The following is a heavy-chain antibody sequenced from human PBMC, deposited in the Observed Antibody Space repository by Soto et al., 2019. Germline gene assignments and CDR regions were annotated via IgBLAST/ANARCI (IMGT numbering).Heavy chain of an antibody. V-gene: IGHV1-2*04. CDR1: GYTFTGYY. Sequence: ASVKVSCKASGYTFTGYYMHWVRQAPGQGLEWMGWINPNSGGTNYAQKFQGWVTMTRDTSISTAYMELSRLRSDDTAVYYCARDGEGKDNSGMDVGGKGTTVTVSS. CDR2: INPNSGGT. CDR3: ARDGEGKDNSGMDV. J-gene: IGHJ6*04. D-gene: IGHD7-27*01.